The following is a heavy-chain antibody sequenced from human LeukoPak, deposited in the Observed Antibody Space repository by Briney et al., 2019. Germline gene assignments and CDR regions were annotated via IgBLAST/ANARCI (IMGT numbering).Heavy chain of an antibody. D-gene: IGHD3-10*01. J-gene: IGHJ4*02. CDR3: AREVEYYGSGSYWGVFDY. Sequence: GASVKLSCKASGGTFSSYAFSWVRQAPGQGLEWVGGLIPIFTTANYAQKLQGRVTITADESTSTVYMELSRLRSEDTAVYYCAREVEYYGSGSYWGVFDYWGQGALVTVSS. V-gene: IGHV1-69*13. CDR2: LIPIFTTA. CDR1: GGTFSSYA.